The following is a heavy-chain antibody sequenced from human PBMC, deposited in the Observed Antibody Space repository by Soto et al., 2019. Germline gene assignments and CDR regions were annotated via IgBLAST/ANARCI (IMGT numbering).Heavy chain of an antibody. CDR2: IYPGDSDT. Sequence: LGQSLKISCKGSGYIFTSYWIGWVRQLPGKGLEWMGIIYPGDSDTRYSPSFQGQVTISADKSISTAYLQWSSLKASDTAMYYCARQKHRITMIVGVGAFDIWGQGIMVTVSS. CDR1: GYIFTSYW. CDR3: ARQKHRITMIVGVGAFDI. J-gene: IGHJ3*02. V-gene: IGHV5-51*01. D-gene: IGHD3-22*01.